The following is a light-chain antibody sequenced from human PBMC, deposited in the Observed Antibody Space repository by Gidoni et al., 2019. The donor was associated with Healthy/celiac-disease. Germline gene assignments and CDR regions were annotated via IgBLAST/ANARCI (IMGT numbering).Light chain of an antibody. V-gene: IGKV3-15*01. J-gene: IGKJ4*01. CDR1: QSVSSN. CDR2: GAS. CDR3: QQLEA. Sequence: EIVMTQSPATLSVSPGERATLSCRASQSVSSNLAWYQQKPGQAPRLLIYGASTRATGIPARFSGSGSGTEFTLTISSLQSEDFAVYYCQQLEAFXGXTKVEIK.